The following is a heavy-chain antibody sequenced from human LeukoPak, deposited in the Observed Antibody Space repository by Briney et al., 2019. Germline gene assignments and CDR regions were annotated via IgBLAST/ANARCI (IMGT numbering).Heavy chain of an antibody. J-gene: IGHJ4*02. D-gene: IGHD2-8*01. Sequence: GGSLRLSCVASGFTVSSNYMSWVRQAPGKGLEWVAVIYSGGQTYYADSAKGRFTISRDNSKNTLYLQMNSLRAEDTAVYYCARVGGGVTDYWGQGTLVTVSS. CDR1: GFTVSSNY. CDR2: IYSGGQT. V-gene: IGHV3-53*01. CDR3: ARVGGGVTDY.